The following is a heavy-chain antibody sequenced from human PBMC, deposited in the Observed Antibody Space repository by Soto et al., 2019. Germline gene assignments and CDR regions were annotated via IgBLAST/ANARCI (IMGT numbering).Heavy chain of an antibody. V-gene: IGHV1-69*13. CDR3: ARVPRTYGNWFDP. J-gene: IGHJ5*02. CDR2: IIPIFGTA. CDR1: GGTFSSYA. Sequence: SVKVSCKASGGTFSSYAISWVRQAPGQGLEWMGGIIPIFGTANYAQKSQGRVTITADESTSTAYMELSSLRSEDTAVYYCARVPRTYGNWFDPWGQGTLVTVSS. D-gene: IGHD4-17*01.